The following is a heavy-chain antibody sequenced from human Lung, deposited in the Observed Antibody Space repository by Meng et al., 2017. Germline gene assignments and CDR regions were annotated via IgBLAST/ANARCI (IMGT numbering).Heavy chain of an antibody. CDR3: ARGPTTMAHDFDY. J-gene: IGHJ4*02. V-gene: IGHV4-34*01. CDR1: GGSFSDYY. D-gene: IGHD4-11*01. Sequence: QVQLQRVGAGLLKPSETLPLTCVVSGGSFSDYYWSWIRQPPGKGLEWIGEINHSGSTNYNPSLESRATISVDTSQNNLSLKLSSVTAADSAVYYCARGPTTMAHDFDYWGQGTLVTVSS. CDR2: INHSGST.